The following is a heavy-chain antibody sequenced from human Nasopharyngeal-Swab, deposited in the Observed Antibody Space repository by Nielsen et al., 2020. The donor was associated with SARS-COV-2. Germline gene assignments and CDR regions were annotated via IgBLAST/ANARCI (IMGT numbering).Heavy chain of an antibody. CDR1: GFTVSSNY. Sequence: GGSLRLSCAASGFTVSSNYMSWVRQAPGKGLEWVSVIYSGGSTYYADSVKGRFTISRDNSKNTLYLQMNSLRAEDTAVYYCAKWRNPTYSSGWYGSYFDYWGQGTLVTVSS. J-gene: IGHJ4*02. D-gene: IGHD6-19*01. V-gene: IGHV3-53*01. CDR3: AKWRNPTYSSGWYGSYFDY. CDR2: IYSGGST.